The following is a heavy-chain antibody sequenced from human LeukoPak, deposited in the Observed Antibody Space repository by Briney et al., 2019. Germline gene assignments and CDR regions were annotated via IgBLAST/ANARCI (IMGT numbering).Heavy chain of an antibody. CDR2: ISGSGGST. CDR3: AKDIYGGNSVGWFDP. J-gene: IGHJ5*02. V-gene: IGHV3-23*01. CDR1: GFTFSSYG. Sequence: PGGTLRLSCAASGFTFSSYGMSWVRQAPGKGLEWVPAISGSGGSTYYADSVKGRFTISRDNSKNTLYLQMNSLRAEDTAVYYCAKDIYGGNSVGWFDPWGQGTLVTVSS. D-gene: IGHD4-23*01.